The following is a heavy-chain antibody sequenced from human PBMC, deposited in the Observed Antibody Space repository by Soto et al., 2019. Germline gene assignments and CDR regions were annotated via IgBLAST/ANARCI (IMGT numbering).Heavy chain of an antibody. V-gene: IGHV3-23*01. CDR1: GFTCSRHA. CDR2: ISGGGGST. J-gene: IGHJ4*02. Sequence: PGGSLRLSCAASGFTCSRHAMSWVRQAPGKGLEWVSAISGGGGSTYYADSVKGRFTISRDNSKNTLYLQMNSLRAEDTAVYYCAKSTSWDIVVVPAAMRGYYFDYWGQGTLVTVSS. CDR3: AKSTSWDIVVVPAAMRGYYFDY. D-gene: IGHD2-2*01.